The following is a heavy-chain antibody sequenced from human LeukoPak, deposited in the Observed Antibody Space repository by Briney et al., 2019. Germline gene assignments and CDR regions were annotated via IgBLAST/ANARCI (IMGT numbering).Heavy chain of an antibody. CDR2: IYYSGST. V-gene: IGHV4-59*01. J-gene: IGHJ1*01. Sequence: PSETLSLTCTVSGGSISSYYWSWIRQPPGKGLEWIGYIYYSGSTNYNPSLKSRVTISVDTSKNQFSLKLSSVTAADTAVYYCARDRRGEGDTYFQHWGQGTLVTVSS. CDR3: ARDRRGEGDTYFQH. D-gene: IGHD1-26*01. CDR1: GGSISSYY.